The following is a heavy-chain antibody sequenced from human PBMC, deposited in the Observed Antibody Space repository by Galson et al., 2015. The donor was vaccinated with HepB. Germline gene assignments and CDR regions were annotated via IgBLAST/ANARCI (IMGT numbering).Heavy chain of an antibody. CDR1: GYSPSDSS. CDR2: FDAKDGET. CDR3: ATARDYSRGWSLYGGTPTDNNFDY. Sequence: SVKVSCKVSGYSPSDSSTHWVRQAPGKGLEWMGGFDAKDGETMYAQRLKGRVTVTVDISTDTAYMELRGLTSEDTAVYYCATARDYSRGWSLYGGTPTDNNFDYWGQGTLVTVSS. J-gene: IGHJ4*02. D-gene: IGHD6-19*01. V-gene: IGHV1-24*01.